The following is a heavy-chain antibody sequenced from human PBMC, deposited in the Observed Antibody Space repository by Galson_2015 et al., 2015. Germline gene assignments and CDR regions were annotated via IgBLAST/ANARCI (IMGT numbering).Heavy chain of an antibody. D-gene: IGHD2-15*01. CDR3: ASIVVVVAATPGEAEFDY. J-gene: IGHJ4*02. Sequence: SLRLSCAASGFTSSSYGMHWVRQAPGKGLEWVAVISYDGSNKYYADSVKGRSTISRDNSKNTLYLQMNSLRAEDTAVYYCASIVVVVAATPGEAEFDYWGQGTLVTVSS. V-gene: IGHV3-30*03. CDR1: GFTSSSYG. CDR2: ISYDGSNK.